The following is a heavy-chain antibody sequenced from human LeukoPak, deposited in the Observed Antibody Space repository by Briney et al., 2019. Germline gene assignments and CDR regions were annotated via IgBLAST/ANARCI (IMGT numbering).Heavy chain of an antibody. CDR3: ARDMYYDSSGYFCY. J-gene: IGHJ4*02. V-gene: IGHV1-18*01. CDR2: ISAYNGNT. CDR1: GYTFTSYG. D-gene: IGHD3-22*01. Sequence: ASVKVSCKASGYTFTSYGISWVRQAPGQGLEWMGWISAYNGNTNYAQKLQGRVTMTTDTSTSTAYMELKSLRSDDTAVYYCARDMYYDSSGYFCYWGQGTLVTVSS.